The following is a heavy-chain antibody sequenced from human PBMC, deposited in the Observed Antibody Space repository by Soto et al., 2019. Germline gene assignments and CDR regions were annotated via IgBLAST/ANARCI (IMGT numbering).Heavy chain of an antibody. CDR1: GYTFTGYL. Sequence: QVQLVQSGAEVKKPGASVKVSCKASGYTFTGYLMYWVRQAPGQGLEWMGWINPKSGDADYAQRFQGRVTMARDTSISTAYMELCRLTFDDTAVYYCARDCSVDFWSGHYTGDFYGMDVWGQGTTVTVSS. D-gene: IGHD3-3*01. CDR3: ARDCSVDFWSGHYTGDFYGMDV. V-gene: IGHV1-2*02. CDR2: INPKSGDA. J-gene: IGHJ6*02.